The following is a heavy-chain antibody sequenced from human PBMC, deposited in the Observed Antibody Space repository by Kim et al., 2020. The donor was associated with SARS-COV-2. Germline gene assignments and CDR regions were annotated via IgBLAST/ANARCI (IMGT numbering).Heavy chain of an antibody. CDR3: ARDVDTENYYYYYMDV. J-gene: IGHJ6*03. Sequence: ASVKVSCKASGYTFTSYAMHWVRQAPGQRLEWMGWINAGNGNTKYSQKFQGRVTITRDTSASTAYMELSSLRSEDTAVYYCARDVDTENYYYYYMDVWGKGTTVTVAS. CDR2: INAGNGNT. CDR1: GYTFTSYA. V-gene: IGHV1-3*01. D-gene: IGHD5-18*01.